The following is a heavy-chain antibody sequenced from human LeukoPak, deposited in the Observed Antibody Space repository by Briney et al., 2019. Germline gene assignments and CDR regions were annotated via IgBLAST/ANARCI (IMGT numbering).Heavy chain of an antibody. CDR1: GFTFSGSA. V-gene: IGHV3-73*01. CDR2: IRSKTNNYAT. Sequence: GGSLRLSCAASGFTFSGSAMHWVRQASEKGLEWVGHIRSKTNNYATAYAASLKGRFTISRDDSKNTAYLQMNSLKTEDTAVYYCTRQGGEDIVVVTASGPVEGMDVWGQGTTVTASS. D-gene: IGHD2-21*02. CDR3: TRQGGEDIVVVTASGPVEGMDV. J-gene: IGHJ6*02.